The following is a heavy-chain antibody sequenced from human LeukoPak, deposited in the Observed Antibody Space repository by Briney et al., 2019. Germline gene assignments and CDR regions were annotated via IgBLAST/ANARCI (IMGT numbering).Heavy chain of an antibody. CDR1: GDSISSSSYY. D-gene: IGHD6-13*01. V-gene: IGHV4-39*01. CDR3: ARRGYSTCWFDP. Sequence: PSETLSLTCTVSGDSISSSSYYWGWIPQPPGKGLEWIGSIYYSGSTYYNPSLKSRVTISVDTSKNQFSLKLSSVTAADTAVYFCARRGYSTCWFDPWGRGTLVTVSS. J-gene: IGHJ5*02. CDR2: IYYSGST.